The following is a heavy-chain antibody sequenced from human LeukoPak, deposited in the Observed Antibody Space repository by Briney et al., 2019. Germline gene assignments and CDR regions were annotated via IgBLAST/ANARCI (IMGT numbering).Heavy chain of an antibody. V-gene: IGHV3-23*01. Sequence: PGGSLRLSCAASGFTLSSYAMSWVRQAPGKGLEWVSAISGSGGSTYYADSVKGRFTISRDNSKNTLYLQMNSLRAEDTAVYYCAKESWAYYYDSSGYYTPTPFDYWGQGTLVTVSS. CDR3: AKESWAYYYDSSGYYTPTPFDY. CDR1: GFTLSSYA. CDR2: ISGSGGST. D-gene: IGHD3-22*01. J-gene: IGHJ4*02.